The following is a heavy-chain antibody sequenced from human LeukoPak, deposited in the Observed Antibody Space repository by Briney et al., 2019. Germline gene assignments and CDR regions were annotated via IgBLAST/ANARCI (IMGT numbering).Heavy chain of an antibody. D-gene: IGHD3-22*01. CDR2: MNPNSGNT. CDR3: ARDGHRRYYYDSSGREHAFDI. Sequence: ASVKVSCKASGYTFTSYDINWVRQATGQGLEWMGWMNPNSGNTGYAQKFQGRVTMTRNTSISTAYMELSSLRSEDTAVYYCARDGHRRYYYDSSGREHAFDIWGQGTMVTVSS. CDR1: GYTFTSYD. V-gene: IGHV1-8*01. J-gene: IGHJ3*02.